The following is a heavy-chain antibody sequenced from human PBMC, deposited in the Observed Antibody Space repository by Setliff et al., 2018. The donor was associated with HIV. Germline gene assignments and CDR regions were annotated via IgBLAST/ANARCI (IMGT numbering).Heavy chain of an antibody. J-gene: IGHJ6*02. CDR1: GDSVSSRSYY. D-gene: IGHD3-3*01. Sequence: ASETLSLTCTVSGDSVSSRSYYWSWIRQPPGKGLEWIGYIYYSGSTNYNPSLKSRVTISVDTSKNHFSLKLRSVTAADTAVYYCARIFGDQGYYYGMDVWGQGTTVTVSS. CDR2: IYYSGST. V-gene: IGHV4-61*03. CDR3: ARIFGDQGYYYGMDV.